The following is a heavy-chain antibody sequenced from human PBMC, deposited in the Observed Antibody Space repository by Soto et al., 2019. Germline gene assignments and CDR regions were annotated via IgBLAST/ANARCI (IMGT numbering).Heavy chain of an antibody. CDR3: ASKDKSGYCNSFDS. CDR1: AYKFTPPW. J-gene: IGHJ4*02. V-gene: IGHV5-51*01. Sequence: PGQSLKISCRTSAYKFTPPWIACVRQKPGKGLEWMGIIFPSDSDTRYSPSFQGQVTISADRATSTVFLQWASLKASDTAVYFCASKDKSGYCNSFDSCGQGNLVTVSS. D-gene: IGHD2-21*02. CDR2: IFPSDSDT.